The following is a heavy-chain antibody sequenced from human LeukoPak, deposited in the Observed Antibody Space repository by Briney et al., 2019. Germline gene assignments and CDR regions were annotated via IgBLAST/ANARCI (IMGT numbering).Heavy chain of an antibody. D-gene: IGHD5-24*01. CDR3: ARTVEVATRFDI. V-gene: IGHV4-30-4*08. J-gene: IGHJ3*02. CDR2: IYYSGST. Sequence: PSETLSLTCTVSGGSISSGDYYWSWIRQPPGKGLEWIGYIYYSGSTYYNPSLKSRVTISVDTSKNQSSLRLSSVTAADTAMYYCARTVEVATRFDIWGQGTMVTVSS. CDR1: GGSISSGDYY.